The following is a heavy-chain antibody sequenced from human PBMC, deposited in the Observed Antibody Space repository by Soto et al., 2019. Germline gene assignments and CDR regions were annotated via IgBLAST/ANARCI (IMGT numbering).Heavy chain of an antibody. CDR1: GFTFSSYA. D-gene: IGHD7-27*01. Sequence: GGSLRLSCAASGFTFSSYAMSWVRQAPGKGLEWVSAISGSGGSIYYADSVKGRFTISRDNAKNSLYLQMNSLRAEDTAVYYCARGSSGAGDNYYYYYGMDVWGQGTTVTVSS. V-gene: IGHV3-23*01. CDR2: ISGSGGSI. CDR3: ARGSSGAGDNYYYYYGMDV. J-gene: IGHJ6*02.